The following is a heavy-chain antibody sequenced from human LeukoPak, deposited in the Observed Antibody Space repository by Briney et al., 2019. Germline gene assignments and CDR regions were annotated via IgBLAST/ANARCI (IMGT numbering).Heavy chain of an antibody. CDR2: INPNSGGT. D-gene: IGHD3-3*01. J-gene: IGHJ4*02. CDR3: ARESGIYYFDY. CDR1: GYTFTGNY. V-gene: IGHV1-2*02. Sequence: VASVKVSCKASGYTFTGNYMHWVRQAPGQGLEWMGWINPNSGGTNYAQKFQGRVTMTRDTSISTAYMELSRLRSDDTAVYYCARESGIYYFDYWGQGTLVTVSS.